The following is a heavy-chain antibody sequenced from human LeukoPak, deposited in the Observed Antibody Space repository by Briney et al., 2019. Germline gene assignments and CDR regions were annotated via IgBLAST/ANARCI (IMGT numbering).Heavy chain of an antibody. Sequence: GGSLRLSCAASGFTFSSYSMNWVRQAPGKGLEWVSSISGSSSYIYYADSLKGRFIISRDNAKDSLYLQMNSLRVEDAAVYYCLRGDRRDYWGQGTLVTVSS. J-gene: IGHJ4*02. V-gene: IGHV3-21*06. CDR1: GFTFSSYS. CDR2: ISGSSSYI. CDR3: LRGDRRDY.